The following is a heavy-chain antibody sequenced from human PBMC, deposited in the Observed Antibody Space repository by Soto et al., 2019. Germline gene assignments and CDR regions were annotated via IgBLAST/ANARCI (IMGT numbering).Heavy chain of an antibody. CDR3: AKDRDVRGRAKPLDS. J-gene: IGHJ4*02. CDR2: ISVSGEST. Sequence: EVQLLESGGDLVQPGGSLRLSCAASGFTFNSYAMSWVRQAPGKGLEWVSTISVSGESTFYADSVKGRFTISRDNSKNTLYLQMNSLRVEDTAKYYCAKDRDVRGRAKPLDSWGQGTLVTVSS. V-gene: IGHV3-23*01. CDR1: GFTFNSYA. D-gene: IGHD3-16*01.